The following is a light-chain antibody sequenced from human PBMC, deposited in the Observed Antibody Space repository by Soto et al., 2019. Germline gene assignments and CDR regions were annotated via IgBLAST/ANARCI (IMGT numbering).Light chain of an antibody. CDR3: QQYGSYSEA. CDR2: KAS. CDR1: QTISTW. V-gene: IGKV1-5*03. J-gene: IGKJ1*01. Sequence: DIPMTQSPSTLSGSVGDRVTITCRASQTISTWLDWYQQKPGKAPKLLIYKASTLKSGVPSRFSGSGSGTEFTLTISSLQPDDFATYYCQQYGSYSEAFGQGTKVELK.